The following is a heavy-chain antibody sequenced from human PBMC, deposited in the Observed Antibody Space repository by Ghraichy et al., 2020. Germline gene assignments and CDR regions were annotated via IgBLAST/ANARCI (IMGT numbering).Heavy chain of an antibody. D-gene: IGHD6-13*01. CDR2: ISGYNVNT. CDR3: ARGGSSWLDY. V-gene: IGHV1-18*01. Sequence: ASVKVSCKASGYTFTSYDIRWVRQAPGQGLEWMGWISGYNVNTNYVQKLQGRVTMTTDTSTSTAYMELRSLRSDDTAVYYCARGGSSWLDYWGQGTLVTVSS. CDR1: GYTFTSYD. J-gene: IGHJ4*02.